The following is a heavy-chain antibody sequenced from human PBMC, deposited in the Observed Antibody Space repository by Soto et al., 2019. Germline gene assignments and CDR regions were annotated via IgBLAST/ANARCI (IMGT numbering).Heavy chain of an antibody. CDR3: ARSARYGVVGDY. J-gene: IGHJ4*02. CDR2: IFHTGTT. Sequence: QVQLLESGPGLVKPSGTLSLTCGVSGDSIYRSYWWSWVRLPPGKGPEWIGEIFHTGTTNYNPSLKSRITMSVYKSKKEISLKLDSVTAADTAVYFCARSARYGVVGDYWGQGTGVTVSS. D-gene: IGHD2-15*01. V-gene: IGHV4-4*02. CDR1: GDSIYRSYW.